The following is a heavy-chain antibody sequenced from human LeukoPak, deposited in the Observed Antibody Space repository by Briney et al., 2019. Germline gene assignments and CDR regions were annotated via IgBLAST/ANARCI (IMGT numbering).Heavy chain of an antibody. V-gene: IGHV1-2*02. CDR1: GYTFTGYY. J-gene: IGHJ6*02. CDR3: ARAKTWIQLWYYYYGMDV. Sequence: GASVKVSCEASGYTFTGYYMHWVRQAPGQGLEWMGWINPNSGGTNYAQKFQGRVTMTRDTSISTAYMELSRLRSDDTAVYYCARAKTWIQLWYYYYGMDVWGQGTTVTVSS. CDR2: INPNSGGT. D-gene: IGHD5-18*01.